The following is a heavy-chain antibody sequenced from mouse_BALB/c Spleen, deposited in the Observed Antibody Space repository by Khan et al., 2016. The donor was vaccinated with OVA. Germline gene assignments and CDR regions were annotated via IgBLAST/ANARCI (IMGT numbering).Heavy chain of an antibody. CDR3: AIYYEYDWFAY. CDR1: GYSITSGYS. CDR2: IPYSGST. J-gene: IGHJ3*01. V-gene: IGHV3-1*02. D-gene: IGHD2-4*01. Sequence: EVQLQESGPDLVKPSQSLSLTCTVTGYSITSGYSRHWIRQFPGNKLEWMGYIPYSGSTNYNPSLKSQISLTRDTSKNQFFLQLHSVTTEDTATYYCAIYYEYDWFAYWGQGTLVTVSA.